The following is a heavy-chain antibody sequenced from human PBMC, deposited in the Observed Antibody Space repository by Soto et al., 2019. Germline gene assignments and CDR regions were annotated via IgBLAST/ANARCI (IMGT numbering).Heavy chain of an antibody. CDR3: ARHHSPLVTVTTLFDY. V-gene: IGHV2-5*02. CDR2: IYWDDDK. D-gene: IGHD4-17*01. Sequence: QITLKESGPTLVKPTQTLTLTCTFSGFSLSTSGVGVGWIRQPPGKALEWLALIYWDDDKRYSPSLKSRLTITKDTSKNQVVLTMTNMDPVDTATYYCARHHSPLVTVTTLFDYWGQGTLVTVSS. CDR1: GFSLSTSGVG. J-gene: IGHJ4*02.